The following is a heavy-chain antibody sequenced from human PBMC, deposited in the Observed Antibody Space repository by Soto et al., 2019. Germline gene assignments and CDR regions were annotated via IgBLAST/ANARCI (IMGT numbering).Heavy chain of an antibody. CDR1: GFTFDDYA. Sequence: EVQLVESGGGLVQPGRSLRLSCAASGFTFDDYAMHWVRQAPGKGLEWVSGISRNSGSIGYADSVKGRFTISRDNAKNSLYLQMNSLRAEDTALYYCAKDISDDFWAYGMDVWGQGTTVTVSS. CDR2: ISRNSGSI. D-gene: IGHD3-3*01. CDR3: AKDISDDFWAYGMDV. V-gene: IGHV3-9*01. J-gene: IGHJ6*02.